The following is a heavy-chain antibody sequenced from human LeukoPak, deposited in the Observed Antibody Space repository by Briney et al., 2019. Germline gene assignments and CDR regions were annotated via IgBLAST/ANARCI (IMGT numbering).Heavy chain of an antibody. J-gene: IGHJ4*02. V-gene: IGHV4-30-4*07. D-gene: IGHD3-10*01. Sequence: SETLSLTCAVSGGSIRSGGYSWSWIRQPPGKGLEWIGYIYYSGATYYNPSLKTRVTISVDTSKNQFSLKLSSVTAADTAVYYCAREANYYGSGSYFEGTFDYWGQGSLVTVSS. CDR2: IYYSGAT. CDR1: GGSIRSGGYS. CDR3: AREANYYGSGSYFEGTFDY.